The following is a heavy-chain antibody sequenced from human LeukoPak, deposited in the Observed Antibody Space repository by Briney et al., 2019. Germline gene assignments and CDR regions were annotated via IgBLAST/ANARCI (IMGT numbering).Heavy chain of an antibody. CDR3: ARVVAAADSLPYDY. D-gene: IGHD6-13*01. J-gene: IGHJ4*02. CDR2: ISSSSSYI. CDR1: GFTFSSYS. V-gene: IGHV3-21*01. Sequence: PGGSLRLSCAASGFTFSSYSMNWVRQAPGKGLEWVSSISSSSSYIYYADSVKGRFTISRDNAKKSLYLQMNSLRAEDTAVYYCARVVAAADSLPYDYWGQGTLVTVSS.